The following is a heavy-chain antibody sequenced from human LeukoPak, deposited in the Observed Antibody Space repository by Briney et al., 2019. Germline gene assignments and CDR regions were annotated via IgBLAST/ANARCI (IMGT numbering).Heavy chain of an antibody. Sequence: GGSLRLSCAASGLLFSTYEMHWVRQAPGKGLDWVAYISSNSATMWYADSVKGRFTISRDDAKDSLFLQMDSLRAEDSAVYYCARKRGYSDAIDIWGQGTMVTVSS. CDR1: GLLFSTYE. CDR2: ISSNSATM. J-gene: IGHJ3*02. D-gene: IGHD5-18*01. V-gene: IGHV3-48*03. CDR3: ARKRGYSDAIDI.